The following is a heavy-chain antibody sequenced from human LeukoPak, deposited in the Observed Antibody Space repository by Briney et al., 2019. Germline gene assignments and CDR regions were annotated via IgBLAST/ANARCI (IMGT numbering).Heavy chain of an antibody. J-gene: IGHJ4*02. D-gene: IGHD3-10*01. V-gene: IGHV3-23*01. CDR3: ARARRGSGSYRQISFDY. Sequence: PGGSLRLSCAASGFTFGSYAMGWVRQAPGKGLEWVSSSSRSGGRTYYADSVKGRFTISRDNSKNTLYLQMNSLRAEDTAVYYCARARRGSGSYRQISFDYWGQGTLVTVSS. CDR2: SSRSGGRT. CDR1: GFTFGSYA.